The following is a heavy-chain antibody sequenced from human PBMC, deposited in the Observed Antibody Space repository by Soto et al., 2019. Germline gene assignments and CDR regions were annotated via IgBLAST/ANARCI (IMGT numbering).Heavy chain of an antibody. CDR1: GFTFSSYA. V-gene: IGHV3-30-3*01. CDR3: ARSGYVYYYCGMDV. Sequence: PGGSLRLSCAASGFTFSSYAMHWVRQAPGKGLEWVAVISYDGSNKYYADSVKGRFTISRDNSKNTLYLQMNSLRAEDTAVYYCARSGYVYYYCGMDVWGQETTVTVSS. CDR2: ISYDGSNK. D-gene: IGHD5-12*01. J-gene: IGHJ6*02.